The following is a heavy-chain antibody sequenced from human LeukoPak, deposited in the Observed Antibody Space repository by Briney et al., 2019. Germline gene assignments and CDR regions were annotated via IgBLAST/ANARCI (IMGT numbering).Heavy chain of an antibody. J-gene: IGHJ4*01. Sequence: GGSPRLSCAASGFTISGFWMHWVRQVPGEGLVWVARMNSAGTTINYADSVKGRFTISRDNVRNTLHLQMNNLSLEDTAVYFCIREVQVRASASLGLWGRGTLVTVS. V-gene: IGHV3-74*01. D-gene: IGHD1-1*01. CDR2: MNSAGTTI. CDR3: IREVQVRASASLGL. CDR1: GFTISGFW.